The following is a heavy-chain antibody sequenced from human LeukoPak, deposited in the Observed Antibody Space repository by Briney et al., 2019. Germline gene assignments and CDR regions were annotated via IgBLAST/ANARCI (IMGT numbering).Heavy chain of an antibody. CDR2: IYYSGST. CDR1: GGSISSYY. J-gene: IGHJ4*02. CDR3: ARGAPLGCSGGSCRNGYSYGRRPGNFDY. D-gene: IGHD2-15*01. V-gene: IGHV4-59*01. Sequence: PSETLSLTCTVSGGSISSYYWSWIRQPPGKGLEWIGYIYYSGSTNYNPSLKSRVTISVDTSKNQFSLKLSSVTAADTAVYYCARGAPLGCSGGSCRNGYSYGRRPGNFDYWGQGTLVTVSS.